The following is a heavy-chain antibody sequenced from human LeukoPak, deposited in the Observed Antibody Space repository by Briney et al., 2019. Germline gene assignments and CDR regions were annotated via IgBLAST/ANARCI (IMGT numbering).Heavy chain of an antibody. D-gene: IGHD3-10*01. J-gene: IGHJ6*04. Sequence: GGSLRLSCAASGFTFSNYWMNWVRQAPGKGMEWVAIIEKDGSEILYVDSVKGRFTISRDNAKNTLYLQMNSLRAEDTAVYYCASNYGSGSYYKYYYYGMDVWGKGTTVTVSS. V-gene: IGHV3-7*01. CDR1: GFTFSNYW. CDR2: IEKDGSEI. CDR3: ASNYGSGSYYKYYYYGMDV.